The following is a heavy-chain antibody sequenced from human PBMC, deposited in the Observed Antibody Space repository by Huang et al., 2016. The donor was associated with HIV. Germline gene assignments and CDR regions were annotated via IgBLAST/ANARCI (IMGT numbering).Heavy chain of an antibody. V-gene: IGHV1-18*04. Sequence: QVQLVQSGAEVKKPGASVKVSCKASGNTFSGYGISWVRQAPGQGLEWSGWISGYNGNTNYVENLQGRVTMTTDTSTSTAYMELRSLRSDDTAVYYWARDRRPYSGSYLGYWGQGTLVTVSS. CDR1: GNTFSGYG. CDR2: ISGYNGNT. CDR3: ARDRRPYSGSYLGY. D-gene: IGHD1-26*01. J-gene: IGHJ4*02.